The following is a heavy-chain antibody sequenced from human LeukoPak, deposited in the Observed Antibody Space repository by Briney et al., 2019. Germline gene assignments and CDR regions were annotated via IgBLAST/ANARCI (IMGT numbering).Heavy chain of an antibody. CDR2: INRAGSST. J-gene: IGHJ3*02. CDR1: GFTFSSYW. V-gene: IGHV3-74*01. CDR3: ARAWWELLNAFDI. Sequence: PGGSLRLSCAASGFTFSSYWMHWVRQAPGKGLVCVTRINRAGSSTRYADSVKGRFTISRDIAKNTLYLQMNSLRAEDTAVYSCARAWWELLNAFDIWDQGTMVTVSS. D-gene: IGHD1-26*01.